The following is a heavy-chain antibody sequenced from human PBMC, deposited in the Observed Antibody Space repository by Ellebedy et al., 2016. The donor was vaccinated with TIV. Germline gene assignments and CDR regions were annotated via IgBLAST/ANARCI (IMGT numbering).Heavy chain of an antibody. Sequence: GESLKISXAASGFTVSSNYMSWVRQAPGKGLEWVSVIYSGGSTYYADSVKGRFTISRDNSKNTLYLQMNSLRAEDTAVYYCARDLSGSLDYWGQGTLVTVSS. D-gene: IGHD3-10*01. CDR3: ARDLSGSLDY. J-gene: IGHJ4*02. CDR1: GFTVSSNY. CDR2: IYSGGST. V-gene: IGHV3-66*01.